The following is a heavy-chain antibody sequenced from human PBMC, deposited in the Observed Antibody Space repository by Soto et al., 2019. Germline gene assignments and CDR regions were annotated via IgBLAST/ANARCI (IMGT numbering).Heavy chain of an antibody. D-gene: IGHD3-22*01. CDR2: IYYSGST. V-gene: IGHV4-31*03. Sequence: PCLTCTVSGASISSGGYYWSGIRQHPGKVLEWIGYIYYSGSTYYNPSLKSRVTISVDTSKNQFSLKLSSVTAADTAVYYCARETHYYYDRSGYLNWFDPWGQGTLVTVYS. CDR1: GASISSGGYY. J-gene: IGHJ5*02. CDR3: ARETHYYYDRSGYLNWFDP.